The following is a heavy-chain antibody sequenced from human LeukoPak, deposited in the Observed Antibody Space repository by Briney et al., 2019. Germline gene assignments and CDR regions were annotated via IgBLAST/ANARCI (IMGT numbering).Heavy chain of an antibody. CDR1: GDTFTGYY. Sequence: SLKVSCKSSGDTFTGYYMHWVRQAPGQGLEWMGWINPKSGGTKYAQKFQGRVTVTRDTSISTAYMELSRLRSDDTAVYYCARSPSNYYPYFFDYWGQGTLVTVSS. CDR3: ARSPSNYYPYFFDY. CDR2: INPKSGGT. V-gene: IGHV1-2*02. J-gene: IGHJ4*02. D-gene: IGHD3-10*01.